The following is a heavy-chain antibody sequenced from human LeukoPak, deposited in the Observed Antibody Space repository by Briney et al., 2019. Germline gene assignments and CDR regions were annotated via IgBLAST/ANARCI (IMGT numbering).Heavy chain of an antibody. J-gene: IGHJ6*03. Sequence: PGGSLRLSCAASGFTFSDYYMSWIRQAPGKGLEWVSYISSSGSTIYYADSVKGRFTISRDNAKNSLYLQMNSLRAEDTAVYYCARDRLRGDDYYYYYMDVWGKGTTVTVSS. D-gene: IGHD3-16*01. CDR2: ISSSGSTI. CDR1: GFTFSDYY. CDR3: ARDRLRGDDYYYYYMDV. V-gene: IGHV3-11*04.